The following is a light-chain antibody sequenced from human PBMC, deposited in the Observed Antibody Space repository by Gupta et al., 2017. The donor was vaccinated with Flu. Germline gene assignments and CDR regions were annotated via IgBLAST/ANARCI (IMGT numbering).Light chain of an antibody. Sequence: DIQLTQSPSFLSASVGDTVSISCRASQNIDIYLAWYQQKPGKAPNLLIFDASTGTRGVPSRFSGSGSGTEFTLTISGLQPGDFATYYCQQLYSYPRTFGHGTTVDV. CDR1: QNIDIY. CDR2: DAS. J-gene: IGKJ3*01. CDR3: QQLYSYPRT. V-gene: IGKV1-9*01.